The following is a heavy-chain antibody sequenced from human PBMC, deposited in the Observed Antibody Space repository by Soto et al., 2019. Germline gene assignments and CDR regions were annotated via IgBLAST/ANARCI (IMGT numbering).Heavy chain of an antibody. CDR2: ISGSDGRT. CDR3: AKGVSQYTPLALFDY. Sequence: GGSLRLSCAASGFTFSSYAMSWVRQAPGKGLEWVSTISGSDGRTYSTDSVKGRFTISRDNSRNTAYLQMNSLRVEDTAVYYCAKGVSQYTPLALFDYWGRGTLVTVS. CDR1: GFTFSSYA. V-gene: IGHV3-23*01. D-gene: IGHD5-18*01. J-gene: IGHJ4*02.